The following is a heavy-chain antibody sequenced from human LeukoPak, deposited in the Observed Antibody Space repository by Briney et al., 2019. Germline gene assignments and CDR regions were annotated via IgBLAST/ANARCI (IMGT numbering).Heavy chain of an antibody. D-gene: IGHD3-3*01. CDR2: ISGSGGST. Sequence: GGSLRLSCAASGFTFSSNAMTWVRQAPGKGLEWVSAISGSGGSTYYADSVKGRFTISRDNSKNTLYLQMNSLRAEDTAVYYCAKDPTTYYDFWSGYPNYWGQGTLVSVSS. CDR3: AKDPTTYYDFWSGYPNY. V-gene: IGHV3-23*01. J-gene: IGHJ4*02. CDR1: GFTFSSNA.